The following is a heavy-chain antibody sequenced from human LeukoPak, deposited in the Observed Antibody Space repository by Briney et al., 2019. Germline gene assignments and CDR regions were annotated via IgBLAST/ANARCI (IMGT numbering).Heavy chain of an antibody. CDR2: IYTSGST. J-gene: IGHJ4*02. D-gene: IGHD1-26*01. Sequence: SETLSLTCTVSGGSISSYYWSWIRQPAGKGLEWIGRIYTSGSTNYNASLKSRVSMSVDTSRNQFSLKLSSVTAADTAVVYCARENSGSYREFDYWGQGTLVTVSS. CDR3: ARENSGSYREFDY. V-gene: IGHV4-4*07. CDR1: GGSISSYY.